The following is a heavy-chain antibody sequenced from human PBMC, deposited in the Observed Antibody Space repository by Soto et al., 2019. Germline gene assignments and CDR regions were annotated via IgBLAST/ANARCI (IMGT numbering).Heavy chain of an antibody. CDR2: ISYDGSNK. J-gene: IGHJ4*02. D-gene: IGHD5-12*01. CDR1: GFTFSSYA. Sequence: QVQLVESGGGVVQPGRSLRLSCAASGFTFSSYAMHWVRQAPGKGLEWVAVISYDGSNKYYADSVKGRFTISRDNSKNTLYLQMNSLRAEDTAEYYCARDRRGGYDYWGQGTLVTVSS. CDR3: ARDRRGGYDY. V-gene: IGHV3-30-3*01.